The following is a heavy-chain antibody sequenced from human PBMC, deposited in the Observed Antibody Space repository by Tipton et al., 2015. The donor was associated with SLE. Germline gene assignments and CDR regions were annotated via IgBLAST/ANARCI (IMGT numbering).Heavy chain of an antibody. Sequence: SLRLSCAASGFTFSSYEMNWVRQAPGKGLEWVSYISSSGSTIYYADSVKGRFTISRDNAKNSLYLQMNSLRAEDTAVYYCAKEGSSMITFGGVIVEWGQGTLVTVSS. J-gene: IGHJ4*02. V-gene: IGHV3-48*03. CDR3: AKEGSSMITFGGVIVE. D-gene: IGHD3-16*02. CDR2: ISSSGSTI. CDR1: GFTFSSYE.